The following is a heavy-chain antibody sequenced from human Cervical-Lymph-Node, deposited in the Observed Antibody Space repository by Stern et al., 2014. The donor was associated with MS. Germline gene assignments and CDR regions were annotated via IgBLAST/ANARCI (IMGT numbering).Heavy chain of an antibody. CDR3: ARRGTTGIDY. J-gene: IGHJ4*02. Sequence: QVQLQESGPGLAKPSETLSLTCTVSGGSISNYYWSWIRQPPGKGLEWIGYIYYSGSTNYNPSLKSRVAMSVDTSKYQFSPNLTSVTAADTGVYYCARRGTTGIDYWGQGTLVTVSS. D-gene: IGHD4-17*01. V-gene: IGHV4-59*08. CDR2: IYYSGST. CDR1: GGSISNYY.